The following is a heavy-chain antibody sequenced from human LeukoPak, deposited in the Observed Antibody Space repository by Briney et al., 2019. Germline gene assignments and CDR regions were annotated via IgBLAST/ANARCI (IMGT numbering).Heavy chain of an antibody. CDR1: GYTFTDYY. V-gene: IGHV1-2*02. D-gene: IGHD1-20*01. Sequence: ASVKVSCKASGYTFTDYYMHWVRQAPGQGLEWMGWINPNSGGTKYAQKLQGRVTMTRDTSISSAYMEVSRLRSDDTAVYYCAREGITGTNVKNWFDPWGQGTLVTVSS. CDR3: AREGITGTNVKNWFDP. CDR2: INPNSGGT. J-gene: IGHJ5*02.